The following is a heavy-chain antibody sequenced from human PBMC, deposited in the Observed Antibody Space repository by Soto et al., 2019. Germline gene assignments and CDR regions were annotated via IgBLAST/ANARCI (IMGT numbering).Heavy chain of an antibody. Sequence: GGSLRRSCAASGFTFSSYGMHWVRQAPGKGREWVAVISYDGSNKYYADSVKGRFTISRDNSKNTLYLQMNSLRAEDTAVYYCAKADCSGGSCQDDYWGQGTLVTVSS. CDR3: AKADCSGGSCQDDY. D-gene: IGHD2-15*01. J-gene: IGHJ4*02. CDR2: ISYDGSNK. CDR1: GFTFSSYG. V-gene: IGHV3-30*18.